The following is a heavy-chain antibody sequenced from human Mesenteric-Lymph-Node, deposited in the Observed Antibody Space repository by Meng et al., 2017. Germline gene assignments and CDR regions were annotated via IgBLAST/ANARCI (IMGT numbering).Heavy chain of an antibody. Sequence: GESLKISCAASGFTVRDNHNNWVRQAPGKGLEWVSVIYSGGTIKFADSVRGRLTISRDQSKNMVYLQINSLTVDDTAVYYCARGREVTDSYGLLDCWGQGTLVTVSS. D-gene: IGHD5-18*01. CDR2: IYSGGTI. CDR1: GFTVRDNH. J-gene: IGHJ4*02. CDR3: ARGREVTDSYGLLDC. V-gene: IGHV3-53*01.